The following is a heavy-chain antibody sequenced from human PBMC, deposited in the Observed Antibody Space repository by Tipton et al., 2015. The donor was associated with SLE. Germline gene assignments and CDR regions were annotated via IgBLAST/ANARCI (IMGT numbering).Heavy chain of an antibody. CDR2: IRYDGSNK. Sequence: SLRLSCAASGFTFSSYGMHWVRQAPGKGPEWVAFIRYDGSNKYYADSVKGRFTISRDNSKNTLYLQMNSLRAEDTAVYYCAKDYGATLDYWGQGTLVTVSS. D-gene: IGHD1-26*01. V-gene: IGHV3-30*02. CDR3: AKDYGATLDY. CDR1: GFTFSSYG. J-gene: IGHJ4*02.